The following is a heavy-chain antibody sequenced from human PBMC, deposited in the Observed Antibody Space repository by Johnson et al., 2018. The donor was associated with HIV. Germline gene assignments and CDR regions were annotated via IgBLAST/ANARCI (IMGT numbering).Heavy chain of an antibody. J-gene: IGHJ3*02. D-gene: IGHD1-26*01. CDR3: AREYSGGYGAFDI. CDR2: ISSNGVST. V-gene: IGHV3-64*01. CDR1: GFTFSSYA. Sequence: VQLVESGGGLVQPGGSLRLSCAASGFTFSSYAMHWVRQAPGKGLEYVSAISSNGVSTYYANSVKGRFTISRDNSKNTLYLQMGSVRAEDMAVYYCAREYSGGYGAFDIWGQGTMVTVSS.